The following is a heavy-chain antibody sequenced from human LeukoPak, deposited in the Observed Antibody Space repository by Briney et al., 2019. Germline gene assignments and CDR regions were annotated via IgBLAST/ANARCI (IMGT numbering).Heavy chain of an antibody. CDR3: ARPPHDCSNLALGWFDP. D-gene: IGHD4-11*01. CDR2: INPNSGGT. V-gene: IGHV1-2*02. Sequence: ASVKVSCKASVYTFTGYYMHWVRQAPGQGLEGMGWINPNSGGTNYEQKFQGRVTMTRDTSISTAYMELSRLRSDDTAVYYCARPPHDCSNLALGWFDPWGQGTLVTVSS. J-gene: IGHJ5*02. CDR1: VYTFTGYY.